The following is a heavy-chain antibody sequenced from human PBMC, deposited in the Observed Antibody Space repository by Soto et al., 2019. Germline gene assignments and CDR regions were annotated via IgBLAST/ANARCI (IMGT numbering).Heavy chain of an antibody. D-gene: IGHD6-25*01. CDR3: ARDRDNFQRRFDP. CDR1: GDSISSDNW. Sequence: SETLSLTCSVSGDSISSDNWWTWVRQTPGMGLEWIGEIYHSGTTNYNPSLMSRATLSVDKSKNQFSLRLKSVTAADTATYYCARDRDNFQRRFDPCGQGTLVTVSS. CDR2: IYHSGTT. J-gene: IGHJ5*02. V-gene: IGHV4-4*02.